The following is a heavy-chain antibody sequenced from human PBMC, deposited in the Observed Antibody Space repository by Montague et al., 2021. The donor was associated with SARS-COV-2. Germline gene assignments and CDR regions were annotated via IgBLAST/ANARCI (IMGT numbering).Heavy chain of an antibody. Sequence: SETLSLTCAVYGGSFSGYYWTWIRQSPGKGLEWIGEINHSGSTNYSPSLESRVAISVDTSKNQFSLKLNSVTAADTAIYYCARATVDINTILVVITSVNHYFDSWGQGTLVTVSP. V-gene: IGHV4-34*01. CDR1: GGSFSGYY. D-gene: IGHD3-22*01. CDR2: INHSGST. J-gene: IGHJ4*02. CDR3: ARATVDINTILVVITSVNHYFDS.